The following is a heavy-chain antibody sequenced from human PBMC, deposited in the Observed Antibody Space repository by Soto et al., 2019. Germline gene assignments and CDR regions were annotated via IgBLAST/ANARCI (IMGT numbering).Heavy chain of an antibody. Sequence: PGGSLRLSCAASGFTFGSYVMSWVRQAPGKGLEWVSSIAISGDNTYYADSVKGRLTITRDNSKNTLYLQMNSLRVEDTAIYYCAKNRLLRTSPFDYWGQGALVTVSS. CDR3: AKNRLLRTSPFDY. V-gene: IGHV3-23*01. J-gene: IGHJ4*02. D-gene: IGHD2-2*01. CDR1: GFTFGSYV. CDR2: IAISGDNT.